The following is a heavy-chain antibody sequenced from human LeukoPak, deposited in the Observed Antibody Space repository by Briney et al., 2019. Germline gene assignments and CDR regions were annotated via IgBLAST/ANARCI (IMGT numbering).Heavy chain of an antibody. D-gene: IGHD2-2*02. CDR2: IGSSSTYI. V-gene: IGHV3-21*01. CDR3: ARDTLGQLLYYYYYGMDV. J-gene: IGHJ6*04. Sequence: GGSLRLYCAASGFNFSNYNMNWVRQAPGKGLEWVSSIGSSSTYIYYADSVKGRFTISRDNAKNSLYLQMNSLRAEDTAVYYCARDTLGQLLYYYYYGMDVWGKGTTVTVSS. CDR1: GFNFSNYN.